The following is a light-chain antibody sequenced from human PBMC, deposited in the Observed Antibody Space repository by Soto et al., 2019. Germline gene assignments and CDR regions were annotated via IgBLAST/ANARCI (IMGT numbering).Light chain of an antibody. Sequence: QSALTQPASVSGSPGQSITISCTGTSSDVGSYNLVSWYQQHPGKAPKLMIYEGSKRPSGVSNRFSGSKSGNTASLTISGLQAEDEADYYCCSYAGSSTPFGGGTTVTV. J-gene: IGLJ3*02. V-gene: IGLV2-23*01. CDR1: SSDVGSYNL. CDR3: CSYAGSSTP. CDR2: EGS.